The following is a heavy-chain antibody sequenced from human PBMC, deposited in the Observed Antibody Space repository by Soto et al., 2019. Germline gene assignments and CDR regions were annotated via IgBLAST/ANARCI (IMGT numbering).Heavy chain of an antibody. J-gene: IGHJ5*01. D-gene: IGHD6-6*01. Sequence: ASVKVSCKTSGYTFTNLALSWVRQAPGQGLEWIGFVSANNGFTHFAQKFQGRVSVKTDTSTSTVYLDLRSLSSDDTAVYYCARGGAARHLDSWGQGTPVTVSS. CDR2: VSANNGFT. CDR1: GYTFTNLA. V-gene: IGHV1-18*01. CDR3: ARGGAARHLDS.